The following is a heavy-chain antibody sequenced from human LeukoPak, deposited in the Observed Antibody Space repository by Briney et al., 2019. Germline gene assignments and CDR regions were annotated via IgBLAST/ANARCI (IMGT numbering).Heavy chain of an antibody. CDR2: IIPIFGTA. J-gene: IGHJ4*02. CDR1: GGTFSSYA. CDR3: ARSPRYTAMVLDY. Sequence: SVKVSCKASGGTFSSYAISWVRQAPGQGLEWMGGIIPIFGTANYAQKFQGRVTITADESTSTAYMELSSLRSEDTAVYYCARSPRYTAMVLDYWGQGTLVTVSS. V-gene: IGHV1-69*01. D-gene: IGHD5-18*01.